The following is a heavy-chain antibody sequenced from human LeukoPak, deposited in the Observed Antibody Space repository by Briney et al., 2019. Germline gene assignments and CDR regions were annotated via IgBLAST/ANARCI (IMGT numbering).Heavy chain of an antibody. J-gene: IGHJ6*02. D-gene: IGHD5-18*01. CDR2: IYPGDSDT. CDR1: GYSFTSYW. CDR3: ASTAMVKYYYYGMDV. V-gene: IGHV5-51*01. Sequence: GESLKISCKGSGYSFTSYWIGWVRQMPGKGLEWRGIIYPGDSDTRYSPSFQGQVTISADKSISTAYLQWSSLKASDTAMYYCASTAMVKYYYYGMDVWGQGTTVTVSS.